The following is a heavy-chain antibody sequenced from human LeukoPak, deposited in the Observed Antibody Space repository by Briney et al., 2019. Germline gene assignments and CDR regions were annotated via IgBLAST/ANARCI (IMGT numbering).Heavy chain of an antibody. V-gene: IGHV1-2*02. CDR1: GYTFTCYY. CDR3: ARDQRTYDAFDI. CDR2: INPNSGGT. Sequence: ASVKVSCKASGYTFTCYYMHWVGQAPGQGLEWMGWINPNSGGTKYAKKFQGRVTMTRDTSISKAYMELSRLRSDDTAVYYCARDQRTYDAFDIWGQGTMVTVSS. J-gene: IGHJ3*02.